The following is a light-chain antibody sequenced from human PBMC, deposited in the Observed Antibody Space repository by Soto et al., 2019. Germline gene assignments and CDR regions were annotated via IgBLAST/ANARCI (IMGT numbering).Light chain of an antibody. CDR2: EVS. V-gene: IGLV2-14*01. CDR1: SSDVGGYNY. Sequence: QSALTQPASVSGSPGQSITISCTGTSSDVGGYNYVSWYQHHPGKAPKLMIYEVSDRPSGVSNRFSGSKSGNTASLTISGLQAEDEADYYCNSYTLSSTLRLGGGTKLTVL. J-gene: IGLJ2*01. CDR3: NSYTLSSTLR.